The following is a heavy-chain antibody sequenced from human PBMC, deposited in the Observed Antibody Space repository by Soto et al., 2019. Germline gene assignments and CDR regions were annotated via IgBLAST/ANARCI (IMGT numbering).Heavy chain of an antibody. CDR1: GGTFSSYA. D-gene: IGHD6-19*01. CDR2: IIPIFGTA. Sequence: QVQLVQSGAEVKKPGSSVKVSCKASGGTFSSYAISWVRQAPGQGLEWMGGIIPIFGTANYAQKFQGRVTITADEYTSTDYMELSSLRSEDTAVYYCARDRGAVAGTGWFDPWGQGTLVTVSS. CDR3: ARDRGAVAGTGWFDP. J-gene: IGHJ5*02. V-gene: IGHV1-69*12.